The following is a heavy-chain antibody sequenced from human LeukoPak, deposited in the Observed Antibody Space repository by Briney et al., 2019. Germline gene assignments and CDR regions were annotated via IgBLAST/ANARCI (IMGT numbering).Heavy chain of an antibody. J-gene: IGHJ4*02. Sequence: SQALSLTCALSGDIFSSNSAAWNWIRQARSRGLEWLGRTYYRSNWYNDYAVSVKNRITINPDKSKNQFSLQLNSVTPEDAAVYYCARYIGYGPPHYYFDSWGQGTLVTVSS. V-gene: IGHV6-1*01. CDR1: GDIFSSNSAA. D-gene: IGHD5-12*01. CDR3: ARYIGYGPPHYYFDS. CDR2: TYYRSNWYN.